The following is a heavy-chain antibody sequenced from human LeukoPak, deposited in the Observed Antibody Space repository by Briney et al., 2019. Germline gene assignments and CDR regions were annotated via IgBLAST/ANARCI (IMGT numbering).Heavy chain of an antibody. Sequence: GGSLRLSCAASGFTFSSYGMHWVRQAPGKGLEWVAVISYDGSNKYYADSVKGRFTISRDNSKNTLYLQMNSLRAEDTAVYYCANLGPTITIFGVVRVAFDIWGQGTMVTVSS. CDR1: GFTFSSYG. CDR3: ANLGPTITIFGVVRVAFDI. V-gene: IGHV3-30*18. D-gene: IGHD3-3*01. J-gene: IGHJ3*02. CDR2: ISYDGSNK.